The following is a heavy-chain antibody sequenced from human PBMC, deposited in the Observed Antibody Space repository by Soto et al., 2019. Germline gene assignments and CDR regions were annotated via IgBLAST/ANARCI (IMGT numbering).Heavy chain of an antibody. J-gene: IGHJ4*02. D-gene: IGHD2-8*02. V-gene: IGHV4-59*11. CDR1: GGSISSHY. CDR2: IYYSGIT. Sequence: SETLSLPCTVSGGSISSHYWSWIRQPPGKGLEWIGYIYYSGITDYNPSLKSRVTISVDTSKSQFSLKLSSVTAADTAVYYCARGGGVYYFDYWGQGTLVTVSS. CDR3: ARGGGVYYFDY.